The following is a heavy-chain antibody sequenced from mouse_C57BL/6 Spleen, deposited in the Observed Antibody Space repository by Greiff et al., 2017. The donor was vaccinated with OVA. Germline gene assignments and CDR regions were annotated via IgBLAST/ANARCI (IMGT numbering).Heavy chain of an antibody. CDR2: IYPGSGST. CDR1: GYTFTSYW. V-gene: IGHV1-55*01. J-gene: IGHJ3*01. CDR3: ARGGYGYEAWFAY. Sequence: VKLQQPGAELVKPGASVKMSCKASGYTFTSYWITWVKQRPGQGLEWIGDIYPGSGSTNYNEKFKSKATLTVDTSSSTAYMQLSSLTSEDSAVYYCARGGYGYEAWFAYWGQGTLVTVSA. D-gene: IGHD2-2*01.